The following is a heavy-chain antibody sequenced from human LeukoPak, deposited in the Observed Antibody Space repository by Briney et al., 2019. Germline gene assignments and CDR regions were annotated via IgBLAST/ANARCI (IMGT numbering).Heavy chain of an antibody. Sequence: ASVKVSCKASGYTFTSYDINWVRQATGQGLEWMGWINPNSGGTNYAQKFQGRVTMTRDTSISTAYMELSRLRSDDTAVYYCARATKDDYGSGWYSLDYWGQGTLVTVSS. CDR1: GYTFTSYD. CDR2: INPNSGGT. J-gene: IGHJ4*02. CDR3: ARATKDDYGSGWYSLDY. V-gene: IGHV1-2*02. D-gene: IGHD6-19*01.